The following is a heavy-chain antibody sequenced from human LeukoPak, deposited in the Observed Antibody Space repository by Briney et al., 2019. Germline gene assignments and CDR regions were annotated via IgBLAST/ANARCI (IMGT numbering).Heavy chain of an antibody. Sequence: ASVKVSCKASGYTFTSYDINWVRQATGQGLGWMGWMNPNSGSTGYAQKFQGRVTMTRNTSISTAYMELSSLRSEDTAVYYCARYDYGDLELDYWGQGTLVTVSS. CDR1: GYTFTSYD. CDR2: MNPNSGST. J-gene: IGHJ4*02. V-gene: IGHV1-8*01. D-gene: IGHD4-17*01. CDR3: ARYDYGDLELDY.